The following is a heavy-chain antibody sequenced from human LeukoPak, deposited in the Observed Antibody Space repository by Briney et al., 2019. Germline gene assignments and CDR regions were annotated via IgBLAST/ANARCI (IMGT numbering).Heavy chain of an antibody. CDR1: GVIFSRYA. D-gene: IGHD2-8*01. Sequence: PGGSLRLSCAASGVIFSRYAMSWGCPAPGKGREWVSTISGSGSSTYYADAVKGRFTISRDNSKNAVYLQMNSLRAEDTAVYYCAKDRSCTNSICHGDFDYWGQGSLVTVSS. V-gene: IGHV3-23*01. J-gene: IGHJ4*02. CDR3: AKDRSCTNSICHGDFDY. CDR2: ISGSGSST.